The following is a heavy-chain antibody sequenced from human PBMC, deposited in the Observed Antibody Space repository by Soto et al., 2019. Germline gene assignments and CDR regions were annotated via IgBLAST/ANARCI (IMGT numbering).Heavy chain of an antibody. CDR1: GFTFSSYG. CDR3: ARASYGDYATGSDY. D-gene: IGHD4-17*01. V-gene: IGHV3-33*01. Sequence: QVQLVESGGGVVQPGRSLRLSCAASGFTFSSYGMHWVRQAPGKGLEWVAVIWYDGSNKYYADSVKGRFTISRDNSKNTLYLQMNSRRAEDTAVYYCARASYGDYATGSDYWGQGTLVTVSS. CDR2: IWYDGSNK. J-gene: IGHJ4*02.